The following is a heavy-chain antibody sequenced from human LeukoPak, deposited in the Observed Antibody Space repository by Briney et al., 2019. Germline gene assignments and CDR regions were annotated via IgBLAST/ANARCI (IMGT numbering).Heavy chain of an antibody. Sequence: PGGSLRLSCAASGFTISDYYMSWIRQAPGKGLEWVSYISSSGSTINYAESVKGRFTISRDTAKNSLYLQMNSLRAEDTAVYYCARRAGAYSHPYDYWGQGTLVTVSS. V-gene: IGHV3-11*01. J-gene: IGHJ4*02. CDR2: ISSSGSTI. CDR3: ARRAGAYSHPYDY. CDR1: GFTISDYY. D-gene: IGHD4/OR15-4a*01.